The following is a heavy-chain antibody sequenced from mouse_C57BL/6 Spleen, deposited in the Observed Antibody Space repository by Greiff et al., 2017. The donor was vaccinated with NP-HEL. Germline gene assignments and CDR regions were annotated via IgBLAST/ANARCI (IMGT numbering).Heavy chain of an antibody. Sequence: QVQLKQSGPELVKPGASVKISCKASGYAFSSSWMNWVKQRPGKGLEWIGRIYPGDGDTNYNGKFKGKATLTADKSSSTAYMQLSSLTSEDSAVYFCARSDDYDGTYWGQGTLVTVSA. CDR3: ARSDDYDGTY. CDR2: IYPGDGDT. V-gene: IGHV1-82*01. CDR1: GYAFSSSW. J-gene: IGHJ3*01. D-gene: IGHD2-4*01.